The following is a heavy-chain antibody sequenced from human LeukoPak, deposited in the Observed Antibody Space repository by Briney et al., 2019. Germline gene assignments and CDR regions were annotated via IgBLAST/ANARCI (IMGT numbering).Heavy chain of an antibody. V-gene: IGHV4-34*01. CDR1: GGSFSGYY. CDR3: ARVKGFYCSSTSCNDY. D-gene: IGHD2-2*01. J-gene: IGHJ4*02. Sequence: PSETLSLTCAVYGGSFSGYYWSWIRQPPGKGLEWIGEINHSGSTNYNPSLKSRVTISVDTSKNQFSLKLSSVTAADTAVYYRARVKGFYCSSTSCNDYWGQGTLVTVSS. CDR2: INHSGST.